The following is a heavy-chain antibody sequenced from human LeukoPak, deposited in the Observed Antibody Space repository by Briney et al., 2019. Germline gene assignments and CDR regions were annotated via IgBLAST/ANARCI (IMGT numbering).Heavy chain of an antibody. D-gene: IGHD6-13*01. CDR3: ARETSGYSSSFDY. CDR2: INHSGST. CDR1: GGSFSGYY. J-gene: IGHJ4*02. V-gene: IGHV4-34*01. Sequence: PSETLSLTCAVYGGSFSGYYWSWIRQPPGKGLEWIGEINHSGSTNYNPSLKSRVTISVDTSKNQFSLKLSSVTAADTAVYYCARETSGYSSSFDYWGQGTLVTVSS.